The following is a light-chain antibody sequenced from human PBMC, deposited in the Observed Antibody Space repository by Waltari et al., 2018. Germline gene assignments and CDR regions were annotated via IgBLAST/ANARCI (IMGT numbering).Light chain of an antibody. CDR1: ISDVAGYNY. Sequence: QSALTQPASVSGSPGQSITISCTVTISDVAGYNYASWSQPHPGKAPKHIIYAVSHRPSGVSDRFSGSKSGNTASLTISGLQAEDEADYYCCSYTSSSTWVFGGGTKLTVL. CDR3: CSYTSSSTWV. CDR2: AVS. V-gene: IGLV2-14*01. J-gene: IGLJ3*02.